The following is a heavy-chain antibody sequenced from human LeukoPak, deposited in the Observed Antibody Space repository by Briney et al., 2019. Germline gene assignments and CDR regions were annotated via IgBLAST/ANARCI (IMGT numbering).Heavy chain of an antibody. D-gene: IGHD5-24*01. CDR3: ARVSRESDAFDI. V-gene: IGHV4-61*02. CDR1: GGSISSGSYY. J-gene: IGHJ3*02. CDR2: IYTSGST. Sequence: PSGTLSLTCTVSGGSISSGSYYWSWIRQPAGKGLEWIGRIYTSGSTNYNPSLKSRVTISVDTSKNQFSLKLSSVTAADTAVYYCARVSRESDAFDIWGQGTMVTVSS.